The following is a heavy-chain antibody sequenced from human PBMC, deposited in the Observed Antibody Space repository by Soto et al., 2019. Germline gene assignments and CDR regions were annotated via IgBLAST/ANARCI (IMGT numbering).Heavy chain of an antibody. CDR2: INTDGSNT. J-gene: IGHJ4*02. V-gene: IGHV3-74*01. D-gene: IGHD1-7*01. CDR3: ARVNHWNYHVDL. CDR1: GFTISRFW. Sequence: GGSLRLSCAASGFTISRFWMHWVRQGPGNGLVWVSRINTDGSNTNYADSVKGRFTISRENAKDTMYLQMNSLRAEDTGVYYCARVNHWNYHVDLWGKGT.